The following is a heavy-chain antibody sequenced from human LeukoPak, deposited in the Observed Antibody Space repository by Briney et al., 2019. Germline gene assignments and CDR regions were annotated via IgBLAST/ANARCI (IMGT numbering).Heavy chain of an antibody. CDR3: ASRYSYGRPFDY. J-gene: IGHJ4*02. CDR1: VYTFTGYY. V-gene: IGHV1-69*13. Sequence: GASVKVSCKPSVYTFTGYYMCWARQAPGQALEWMGGIIPIFGTANYAQKFQGRVTITADESTSTAYMELSSLRSEDTAVYYCASRYSYGRPFDYWGQGTLVTVSS. CDR2: IIPIFGTA. D-gene: IGHD5-18*01.